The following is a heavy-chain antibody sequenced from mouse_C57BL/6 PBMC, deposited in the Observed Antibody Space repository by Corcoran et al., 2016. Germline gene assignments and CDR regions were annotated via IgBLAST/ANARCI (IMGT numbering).Heavy chain of an antibody. CDR3: ANYYGSSY. D-gene: IGHD1-1*01. V-gene: IGHV1-80*01. Sequence: QVQLKQSGAELVRPGASVKLSCKASGYAFSSYWMNWVKQRPGKGLEWIGQIYPGDGDTNYNGKFKGKATLTAEKSSSTAYMQLSSLTSEDSAVYFCANYYGSSYWGQGTLVTVSA. CDR1: GYAFSSYW. CDR2: IYPGDGDT. J-gene: IGHJ3*01.